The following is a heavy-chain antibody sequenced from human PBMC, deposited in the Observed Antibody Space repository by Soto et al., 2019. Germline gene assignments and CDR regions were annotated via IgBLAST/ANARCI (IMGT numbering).Heavy chain of an antibody. CDR3: AGGGYSSGWYYFDF. Sequence: EVQLVESGGGLVKPGGSLRLSCAASGFTFSSYSMNWVRQAPGKGLEWVSSISSSSSYIYYADSVKGRFTISRDNAKNARYLQMNSVGAGDTGVYCGAGGGYSSGWYYFDFWGQGTLVTVSS. J-gene: IGHJ4*02. CDR1: GFTFSSYS. V-gene: IGHV3-21*01. CDR2: ISSSSSYI. D-gene: IGHD6-19*01.